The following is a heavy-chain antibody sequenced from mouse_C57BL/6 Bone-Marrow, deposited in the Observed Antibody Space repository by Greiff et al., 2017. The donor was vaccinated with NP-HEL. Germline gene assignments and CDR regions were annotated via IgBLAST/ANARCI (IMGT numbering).Heavy chain of an antibody. J-gene: IGHJ3*01. CDR2: ISSGGSYT. CDR1: GFTFSSYG. Sequence: EVMLVESGGDLVKPGGSLKLSCAASGFTFSSYGMSWVRQTPDKRLEWVATISSGGSYTYYPDSVKGRFTISRDNAKNTLYLQMSSLKSEDTAMYYCARLGLTQAIFAYWGLGTLVTVSA. CDR3: ARLGLTQAIFAY. D-gene: IGHD3-2*02. V-gene: IGHV5-6*02.